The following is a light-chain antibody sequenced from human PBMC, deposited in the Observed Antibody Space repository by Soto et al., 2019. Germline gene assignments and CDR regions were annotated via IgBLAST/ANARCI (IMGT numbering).Light chain of an antibody. CDR1: QSISSF. V-gene: IGKV1-39*01. CDR3: QQSYSTPPT. Sequence: DIQMTQSPSSLSASVGDRVTITCRASQSISSFLNWYQQKPGKAPKLRIYDASSLKSGVPSRFSGSGSGTDFTLTISSLQPEDFATYYCQQSYSTPPTFGQGTKVEIK. CDR2: DAS. J-gene: IGKJ1*01.